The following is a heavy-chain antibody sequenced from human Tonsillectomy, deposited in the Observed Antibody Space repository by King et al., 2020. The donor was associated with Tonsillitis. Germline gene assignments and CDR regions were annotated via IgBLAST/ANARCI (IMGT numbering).Heavy chain of an antibody. J-gene: IGHJ3*02. Sequence: VQLVESGGGLVQPGGSLRLSCAASGFTFSSYAMSWVRQAPGKGLEWVSAISGSGGSTDYADSGKGRLTISRDNSKDTLYLQMNSLRAEDTAVYYCAKDRTPATATVGSVAFDIWGQGTMVTVSS. D-gene: IGHD2-15*01. CDR2: ISGSGGST. V-gene: IGHV3-23*04. CDR3: AKDRTPATATVGSVAFDI. CDR1: GFTFSSYA.